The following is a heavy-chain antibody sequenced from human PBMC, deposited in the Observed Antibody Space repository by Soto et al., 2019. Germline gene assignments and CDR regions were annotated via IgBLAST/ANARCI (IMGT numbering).Heavy chain of an antibody. CDR2: ISYNGGGT. CDR1: GFTFSKYA. J-gene: IGHJ4*02. CDR3: AKDRVPKDSSGYYSILTYS. V-gene: IGHV3-23*01. Sequence: GGSLRLSCAASGFTFSKYAMTWARQAPGKGLDWVSAISYNGGGTYYVDSVKGRFTVSRDNSKNTLYLQMHSLRAEDTAVYYCAKDRVPKDSSGYYSILTYSWGQGTVVTVSS. D-gene: IGHD3-22*01.